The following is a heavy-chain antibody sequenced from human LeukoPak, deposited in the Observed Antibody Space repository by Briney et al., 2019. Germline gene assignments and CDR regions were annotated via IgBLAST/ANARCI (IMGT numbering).Heavy chain of an antibody. CDR1: GFTVSSNY. J-gene: IGHJ6*02. CDR2: IYSGSST. D-gene: IGHD3-10*01. CDR3: ARVVSLDGSGSYYTHAYYYGMDV. Sequence: QSGGSLRLSCAASGFTVSSNYMSWVRQAPGKGLEWVSVIYSGSSTYYADSVKGRFTISRHNSKNTLYLQMNSLRAEDTAVYYCARVVSLDGSGSYYTHAYYYGMDVWGQGTTVTVSS. V-gene: IGHV3-53*04.